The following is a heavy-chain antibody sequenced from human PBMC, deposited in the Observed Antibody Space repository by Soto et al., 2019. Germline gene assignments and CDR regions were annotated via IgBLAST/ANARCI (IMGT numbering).Heavy chain of an antibody. CDR3: ARDPPGDYYDSSGYFY. V-gene: IGHV3-74*01. CDR1: GFTFSSYW. D-gene: IGHD3-22*01. J-gene: IGHJ4*02. Sequence: PGGSLRLSCAASGFTFSSYWMHWVRQAPGKGLVWVSRINSDGSSTSYADSVKGRFTISRDNAKNTLYLQMNSLRAEDTAVYYCARDPPGDYYDSSGYFYWGQGTLVTVSS. CDR2: INSDGSST.